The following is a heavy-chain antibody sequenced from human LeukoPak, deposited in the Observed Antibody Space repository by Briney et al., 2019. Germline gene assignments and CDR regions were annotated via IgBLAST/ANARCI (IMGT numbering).Heavy chain of an antibody. V-gene: IGHV6-1*01. J-gene: IGHJ4*02. CDR2: TYYRSKWYY. Sequence: SQTLSLTCAISGDSVSSNSVTWNWIRQSPSRGLEWLGRTYYRSKWYYDYAVSVKSRITVSPDTSKNQFSLQLNSVTPEDTAVYFCARLLSSGPADYWGQGTLVTVSS. CDR3: ARLLSSGPADY. CDR1: GDSVSSNSVT. D-gene: IGHD6-25*01.